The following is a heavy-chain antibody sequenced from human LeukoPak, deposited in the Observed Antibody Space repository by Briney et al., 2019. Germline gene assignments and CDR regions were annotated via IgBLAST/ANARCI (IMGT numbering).Heavy chain of an antibody. CDR2: IWYDGSNK. V-gene: IGHV3-33*08. Sequence: GGSLRLSCAASGFTFSSYGMHWVRQAPGKGLEWVAVIWYDGSNKYYADSVKGRFTISRDNSKNTLYLQMNSLRAEDTAVYYCARERREYYDYVWGSYRQYYFDYWGQGTLVTVSS. CDR3: ARERREYYDYVWGSYRQYYFDY. CDR1: GFTFSSYG. J-gene: IGHJ4*02. D-gene: IGHD3-16*02.